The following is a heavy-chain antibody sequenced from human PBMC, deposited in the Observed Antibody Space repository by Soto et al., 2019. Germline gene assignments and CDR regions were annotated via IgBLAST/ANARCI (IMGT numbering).Heavy chain of an antibody. CDR3: ARDRVVVAARGIKQYWYFDL. CDR1: GFTFSSYG. V-gene: IGHV3-33*01. CDR2: IWYDGSNK. D-gene: IGHD2-15*01. J-gene: IGHJ2*01. Sequence: QVQLVESGGGVVQPGRSLRLSCAASGFTFSSYGMHWVRQAPGKGLEWVAVIWYDGSNKYYADSVKGQFTISRDNSKNTLYLQMNSLRAEDTAVYYCARDRVVVAARGIKQYWYFDLWGRGTLVTVSS.